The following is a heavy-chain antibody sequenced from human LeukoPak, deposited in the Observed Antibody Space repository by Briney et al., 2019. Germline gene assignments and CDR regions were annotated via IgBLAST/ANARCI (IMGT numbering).Heavy chain of an antibody. V-gene: IGHV1-8*03. CDR3: ARGVSRVATFLVP. J-gene: IGHJ5*02. Sequence: GASVKVSCKASGYTFTSYDINWVRQATGQGLEWMGWMNPNSGNTGYAQKFQGRVTITRNTSISTAYMELSSLRSEDTAVYYCARGVSRVATFLVPWGQGTLVTVSS. CDR2: MNPNSGNT. CDR1: GYTFTSYD. D-gene: IGHD5-12*01.